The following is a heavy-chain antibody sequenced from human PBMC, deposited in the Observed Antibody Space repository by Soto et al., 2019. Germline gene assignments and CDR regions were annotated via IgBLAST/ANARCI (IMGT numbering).Heavy chain of an antibody. D-gene: IGHD3-22*01. CDR3: GGSGYYFSWDY. V-gene: IGHV4-39*01. CDR2: IYYSGST. J-gene: IGHJ4*02. Sequence: QLQLQESGPGLVKPSETLSLTCTVSGGSISSSTYYWGWIRQPLGKGLEWIGSIYYSGSTYFNPSLRSRVTISVDTSKNQFSLKLSSVTAADTAVYYCGGSGYYFSWDYWGQGTLVTVSS. CDR1: GGSISSSTYY.